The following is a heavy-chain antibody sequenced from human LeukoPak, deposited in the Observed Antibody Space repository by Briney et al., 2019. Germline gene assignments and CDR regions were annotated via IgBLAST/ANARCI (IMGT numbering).Heavy chain of an antibody. CDR1: GFVLSDYG. CDR2: VRNDGSNE. J-gene: IGHJ5*02. V-gene: IGHV3-30*02. CDR3: AKESDSGYHSEGPKT. D-gene: IGHD5-12*01. Sequence: GGSLRLSCTASGFVLSDYGMHWVRQAPGKGLERVAFVRNDGSNEYYVGSVKGRFTISRDKSKNTLYLQMNSLRAEDTAVYSCAKESDSGYHSEGPKTWGLGTLVTVSS.